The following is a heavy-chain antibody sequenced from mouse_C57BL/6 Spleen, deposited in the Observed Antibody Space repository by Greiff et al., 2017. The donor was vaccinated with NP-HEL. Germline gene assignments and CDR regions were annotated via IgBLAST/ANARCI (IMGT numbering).Heavy chain of an antibody. CDR1: GYTFTSYW. CDR2: IDPSDSYT. Sequence: QVQLQQPGAELVKPGASVKLSCKASGYTFTSYWMQWVKQRPGQGLEWIGEIDPSDSYTNYNQKFKGKATLTVDTSSSTAYMQLSSLTSEDSAVYYCARSNYGYFDVWGTGTTVTVSS. D-gene: IGHD2-5*01. J-gene: IGHJ1*03. CDR3: ARSNYGYFDV. V-gene: IGHV1-50*01.